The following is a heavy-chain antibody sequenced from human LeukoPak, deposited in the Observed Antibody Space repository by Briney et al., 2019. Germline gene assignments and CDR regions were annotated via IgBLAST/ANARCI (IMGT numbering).Heavy chain of an antibody. CDR1: GYTFTSYG. D-gene: IGHD6-13*01. V-gene: IGHV1-18*01. CDR3: ARDYSSSWVEYFQH. Sequence: ASVKVSCKASGYTFTSYGISWVRQAPGQGLEWMGWISAYNGNTNYAQKLQGRVTMTTDTSTSTAYMELRSLRSDDTAVYYCARDYSSSWVEYFQHWGQGTLVTVSS. CDR2: ISAYNGNT. J-gene: IGHJ1*01.